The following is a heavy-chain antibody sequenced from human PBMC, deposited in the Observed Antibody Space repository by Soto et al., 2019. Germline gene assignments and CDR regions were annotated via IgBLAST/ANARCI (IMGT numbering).Heavy chain of an antibody. CDR3: ASLGRHG. CDR1: GFTFIDSW. V-gene: IGHV3-7*01. J-gene: IGHJ6*02. CDR2: IKHDGSEK. Sequence: PWGSLRLSCAASGFTFIDSWIDLVRHAPGKWPEWVANIKHDGSEKNYVVSVKGRFTISRDNAKNSLYLQMNSLRAEDTAVYYCASLGRHGWGQGTTVTVSS. D-gene: IGHD3-16*01.